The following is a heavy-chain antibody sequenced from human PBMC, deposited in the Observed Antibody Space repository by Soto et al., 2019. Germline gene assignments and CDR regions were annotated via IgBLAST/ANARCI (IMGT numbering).Heavy chain of an antibody. CDR2: IYATGTT. CDR3: VKDRGCGTLNCYPGNWFDP. Sequence: SETLSLTCTVSGASISGFYWSWIRKSAGKGLEWIGRIYATGTTDYNPSLKSRVMMSVDTSKKQFSLRAEDTAVYYCVKDRGCGTLNCYPGNWFDPWGQGTLVTVSS. J-gene: IGHJ5*02. V-gene: IGHV4-4*07. CDR1: GASISGFY. D-gene: IGHD2-21*02.